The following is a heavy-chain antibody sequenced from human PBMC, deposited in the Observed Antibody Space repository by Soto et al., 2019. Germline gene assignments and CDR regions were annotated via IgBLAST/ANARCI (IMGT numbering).Heavy chain of an antibody. D-gene: IGHD3-22*01. CDR1: GFTVSTNY. V-gene: IGHV3-53*01. Sequence: EAQLVESGGGLIQPGGSLRLSCAASGFTVSTNYMAWVRRAAGKGLEWVSVIVASGKTYYADAVKGRFTVSRDNSQNTLFLQTSSLRVEDTAVYYCAGESPGFYGMSFDIWGQGTVVTVSS. CDR2: IVASGKT. CDR3: AGESPGFYGMSFDI. J-gene: IGHJ3*02.